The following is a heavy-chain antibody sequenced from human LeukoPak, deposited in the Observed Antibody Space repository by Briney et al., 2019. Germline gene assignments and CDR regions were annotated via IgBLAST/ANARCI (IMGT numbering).Heavy chain of an antibody. Sequence: ASVKVSCKASGYTFTGYYMHWVRQAPGQGLEWMGWINPNSGGTNYAQKFQGRVTMTRDTSISTAYMELSRLRSDDTAVYYCARDLYCSSTSCPTRYYYGMDVWGQGTTVTVSS. CDR2: INPNSGGT. D-gene: IGHD2-2*01. J-gene: IGHJ6*02. CDR3: ARDLYCSSTSCPTRYYYGMDV. V-gene: IGHV1-2*02. CDR1: GYTFTGYY.